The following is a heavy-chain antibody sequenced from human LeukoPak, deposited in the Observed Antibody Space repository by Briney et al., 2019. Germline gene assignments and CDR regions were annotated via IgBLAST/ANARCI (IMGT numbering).Heavy chain of an antibody. CDR2: ISYDGSNK. D-gene: IGHD5-18*01. Sequence: GRSLRLSCAASGFTFSSYAMHWVRQAPGKGLEWVAVISYDGSNKYYADSVKGRFTISRDNSKNTLYLQMNSLRAEDTAVYYCARDYVDTAMGDALDIWGQGTMVTVSS. CDR1: GFTFSSYA. V-gene: IGHV3-30-3*01. J-gene: IGHJ3*02. CDR3: ARDYVDTAMGDALDI.